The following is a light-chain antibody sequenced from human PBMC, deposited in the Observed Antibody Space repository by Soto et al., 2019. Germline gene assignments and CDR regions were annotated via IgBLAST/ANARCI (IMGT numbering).Light chain of an antibody. CDR2: GAS. Sequence: SQGPSTLSPSLLHRVTLTCLASQSLNNELAWYQQKPGQSPRLLIYGASNRATGIPDRFSGSGTGADFTLTISRLEPEDFAVYYCQQYGSSPLTFGGGTKVDIK. CDR3: QQYGSSPLT. V-gene: IGKV3-20*01. J-gene: IGKJ4*01. CDR1: QSLNNE.